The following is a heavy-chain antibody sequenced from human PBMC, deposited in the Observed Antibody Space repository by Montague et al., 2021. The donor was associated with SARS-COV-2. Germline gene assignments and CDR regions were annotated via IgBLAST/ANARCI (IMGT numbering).Heavy chain of an antibody. Sequence: PALVKPTQTLTLTCTFSGFSLSTSGVCVSWIRQPPGKALEWLALIDWDDDKYYSASLKTGLTISKGPSTNQVVLTMTNMDPVDTGTYYCARMGSAVLEIMSTYNFNIWGQGTQVTVSS. CDR1: GFSLSTSGVC. CDR2: IDWDDDK. CDR3: ARMGSAVLEIMSTYNFNI. J-gene: IGHJ4*02. V-gene: IGHV2-70*13. D-gene: IGHD3-3*01.